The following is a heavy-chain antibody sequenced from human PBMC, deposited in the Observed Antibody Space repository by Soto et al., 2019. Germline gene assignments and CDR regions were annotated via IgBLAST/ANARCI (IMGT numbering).Heavy chain of an antibody. Sequence: GGSLRLSCAASGFTFSSYWMSWVRQAPGKGLEWVANIKDDGSQKYYVDSVKGRFTISRDNAKNSLYLQMNSLSAEDTAVYYCARGSGYIYGVDYWGQGTLVTLSS. J-gene: IGHJ4*02. D-gene: IGHD5-18*01. CDR1: GFTFSSYW. V-gene: IGHV3-7*01. CDR3: ARGSGYIYGVDY. CDR2: IKDDGSQK.